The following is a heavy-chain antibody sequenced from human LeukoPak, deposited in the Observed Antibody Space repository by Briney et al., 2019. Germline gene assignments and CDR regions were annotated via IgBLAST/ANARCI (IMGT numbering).Heavy chain of an antibody. CDR3: AGYCSGGSCSLYYYYGMDV. CDR2: ISSSGSTI. D-gene: IGHD2-15*01. V-gene: IGHV3-48*03. J-gene: IGHJ6*02. CDR1: RFTFSSYE. Sequence: GGSLRLSCAASRFTFSSYEVNWVCQALGKGLEWVSYISSSGSTIYYADSVKGRFTISRDNAKNSLYLQMNSLRAEDTAVYYCAGYCSGGSCSLYYYYGMDVWGQGSTVTVSS.